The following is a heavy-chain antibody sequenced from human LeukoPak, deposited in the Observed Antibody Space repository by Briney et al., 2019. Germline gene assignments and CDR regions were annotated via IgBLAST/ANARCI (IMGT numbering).Heavy chain of an antibody. D-gene: IGHD1-26*01. Sequence: ETLSLTCTVSDDSITMYYWTWIRQPPGKGLEWVSTISGSGSNTFYADSVKGRFTISRDNSKNTLYLQMNSLRAEDTAVYYCAKDLRYSGSPRAFDFWGQGTMVTVSS. CDR2: ISGSGSNT. J-gene: IGHJ3*01. V-gene: IGHV3-23*01. CDR1: DDSITMYY. CDR3: AKDLRYSGSPRAFDF.